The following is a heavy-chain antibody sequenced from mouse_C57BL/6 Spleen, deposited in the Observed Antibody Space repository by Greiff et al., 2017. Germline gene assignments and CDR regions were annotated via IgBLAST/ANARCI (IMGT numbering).Heavy chain of an antibody. CDR3: ARDYGSSYAWFAY. CDR2: INPSTGGT. CDR1: GYSFTGYY. V-gene: IGHV1-42*01. D-gene: IGHD1-1*01. Sequence: VQLQQSGPELVKPGASVKISCKASGYSFTGYYMNWVKQSPEKSLEWIGEINPSTGGTTYNQKFKAKATLTVDKSSSTAYMQLKSLTSEDSAVYYCARDYGSSYAWFAYWGQGTLLTVSA. J-gene: IGHJ3*01.